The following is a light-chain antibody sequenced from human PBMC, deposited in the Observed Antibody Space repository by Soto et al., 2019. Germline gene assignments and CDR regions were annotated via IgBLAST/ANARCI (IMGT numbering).Light chain of an antibody. V-gene: IGKV1-5*03. Sequence: DIQMTQSPSTLSASVRDRVTITCRASQTINSWLAWYQQRPGRAPRLLIYKASTLESGVPSRFSGSGSGTEFTLTISTLQPDYFATYYCQQYDSIPYTFGQGTKLDIQ. CDR2: KAS. CDR1: QTINSW. J-gene: IGKJ2*01. CDR3: QQYDSIPYT.